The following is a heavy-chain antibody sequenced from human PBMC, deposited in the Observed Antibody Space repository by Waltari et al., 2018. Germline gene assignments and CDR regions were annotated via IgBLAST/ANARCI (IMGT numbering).Heavy chain of an antibody. V-gene: IGHV3-15*01. J-gene: IGHJ4*02. Sequence: EVQLVESGGGLVKPGGSLRLSCAASGFTFSSAWMSCVARAPGKGWEWVGRIKSKKDGETTDYAAPVKGRFTISRDDSQNTLYLQISSLKTEDTAVYFCSTGYTRTWYDGYWGQGTLVTVSS. CDR2: IKSKKDGETT. D-gene: IGHD6-13*01. CDR3: STGYTRTWYDGY. CDR1: GFTFSSAW.